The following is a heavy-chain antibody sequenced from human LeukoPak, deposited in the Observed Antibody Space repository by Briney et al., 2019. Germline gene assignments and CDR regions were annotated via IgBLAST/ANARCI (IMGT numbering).Heavy chain of an antibody. J-gene: IGHJ6*04. Sequence: PGGSLRLSCAASGFTFSSYWMSGVRQAPGKGLEWVANIKQDGSEKYYVDSVKGRLTISRDNAKNSLYLQMNSLRAEDTAVYYCARDLRNIVVVPAARLGHYGMDVWGKGTTVTVSS. CDR2: IKQDGSEK. D-gene: IGHD2-2*01. V-gene: IGHV3-7*03. CDR1: GFTFSSYW. CDR3: ARDLRNIVVVPAARLGHYGMDV.